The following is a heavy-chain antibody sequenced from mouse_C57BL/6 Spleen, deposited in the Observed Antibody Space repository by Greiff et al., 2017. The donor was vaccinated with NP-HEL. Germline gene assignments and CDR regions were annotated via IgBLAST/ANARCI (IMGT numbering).Heavy chain of an antibody. CDR3: ARWGTMGLRLDY. J-gene: IGHJ2*01. Sequence: QVQLQQSGPELVKPGASVKISCKASGYAFSSSWMNWVKQRPGKGLEWIGRIYPGDGDTNYNGKFKGKATLTADKSSSTAYMQLSSLTSEDSAVYFCARWGTMGLRLDYWGQGTTLTVSS. D-gene: IGHD2-4*01. V-gene: IGHV1-82*01. CDR1: GYAFSSSW. CDR2: IYPGDGDT.